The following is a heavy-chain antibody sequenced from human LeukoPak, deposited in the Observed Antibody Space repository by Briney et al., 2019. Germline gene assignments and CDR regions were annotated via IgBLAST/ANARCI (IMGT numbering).Heavy chain of an antibody. D-gene: IGHD5-18*01. V-gene: IGHV3-21*01. CDR1: GFTFSSYS. Sequence: PGGSLGLSCAASGFTFSSYSMNWVRQAPGKGLEWVSSISSSSSYIYYADSVKGRFTISRDNAKNSLYLQMNSLRAEDTAVYYCARTDTAMDAFDYWGQGTLVTVSS. CDR2: ISSSSSYI. J-gene: IGHJ4*02. CDR3: ARTDTAMDAFDY.